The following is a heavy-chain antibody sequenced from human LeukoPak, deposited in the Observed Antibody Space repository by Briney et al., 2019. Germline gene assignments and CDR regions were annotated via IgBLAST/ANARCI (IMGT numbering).Heavy chain of an antibody. J-gene: IGHJ3*02. V-gene: IGHV4-39*07. CDR2: IYYSGST. Sequence: SETLSLTCTVSGGSISSSSYYWGWIRQPPGKGLEWIGSIYYSGSTYYNPSLKSRVTISVDTSKNQFSLKLSSVTAADTAVYYCARDPYSSGWYMEVNAFDIWGQGTMVTVSS. CDR1: GGSISSSSYY. CDR3: ARDPYSSGWYMEVNAFDI. D-gene: IGHD6-19*01.